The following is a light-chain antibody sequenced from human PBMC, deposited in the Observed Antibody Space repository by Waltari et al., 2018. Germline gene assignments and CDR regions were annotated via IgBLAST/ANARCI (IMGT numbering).Light chain of an antibody. CDR3: QQYNSYSLWT. CDR2: KAS. CDR1: QSVKSW. J-gene: IGKJ1*01. V-gene: IGKV1-5*03. Sequence: DIQMTQSPATLSASKGESVTITCRASQSVKSWLAWYQQKPGKAPKLLIYKASNLDSGVPSRFSGGGSGTEFTLTISSLQPDDFATYYCQQYNSYSLWTFGQGTKVEIK.